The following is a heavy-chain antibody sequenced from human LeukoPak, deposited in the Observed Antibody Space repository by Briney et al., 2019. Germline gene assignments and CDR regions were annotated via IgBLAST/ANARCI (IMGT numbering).Heavy chain of an antibody. V-gene: IGHV4-30-4*07. D-gene: IGHD3-22*01. Sequence: SETLSLTCTVSGGSISSGGYSWRWIRQPPGKGLEWIGHIYYSGSTYYNPSLKSRVTISVDTSKNQFSLKLSSVTAADTAVYYCARSARTYYYDSSGYPDYYYYYYMDVWGKGTTVTISS. CDR1: GGSISSGGYS. CDR3: ARSARTYYYDSSGYPDYYYYYYMDV. CDR2: IYYSGST. J-gene: IGHJ6*03.